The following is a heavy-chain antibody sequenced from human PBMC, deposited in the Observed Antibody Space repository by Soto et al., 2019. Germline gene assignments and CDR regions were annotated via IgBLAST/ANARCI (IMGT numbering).Heavy chain of an antibody. CDR3: ARQTHYDYIWGSYRYPNWFDP. Sequence: SPTLAVYGGAFRGYYWGWVPPPPRKGLGWVGENKHKGSTNYSPSLKSRVTISVDTSKNQSSLKLSSVTAADTAVYYCARQTHYDYIWGSYRYPNWFDPPGQATLVTVSS. V-gene: IGHV4-34*01. J-gene: IGHJ5*02. CDR2: NKHKGST. D-gene: IGHD3-16*02. CDR1: GGAFRGYY.